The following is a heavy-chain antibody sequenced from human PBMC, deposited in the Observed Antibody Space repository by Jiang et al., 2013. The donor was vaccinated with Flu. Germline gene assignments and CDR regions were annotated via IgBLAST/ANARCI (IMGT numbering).Heavy chain of an antibody. CDR1: GFTFSSYW. J-gene: IGHJ4*02. CDR2: IKQDGSEK. Sequence: QLLESWGRRWSSLGGPVRLSCAASGFTFSSYWMSWVRQAPGKGLEWVANIKQDGSEKYYVDSVKGRFTISRDNAKNSLYLQMNSLRAEDTAVYYCAREGYSYGYEGDFDYWGQGTLVTVSS. CDR3: AREGYSYGYEGDFDY. V-gene: IGHV3-7*03. D-gene: IGHD5-18*01.